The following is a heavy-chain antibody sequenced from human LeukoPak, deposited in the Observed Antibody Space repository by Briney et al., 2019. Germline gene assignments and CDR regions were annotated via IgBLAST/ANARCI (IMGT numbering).Heavy chain of an antibody. V-gene: IGHV4-34*01. D-gene: IGHD2-2*01. CDR2: INHSGST. Sequence: PSETLSLTCAVYGGSFSGYYWSWIRQPPGKGLEWIGEINHSGSTNYNPSLKSRVTISVDTSKNQFSLKLSSVTAADTAVYYCARGAPLGYCSSTSCYSNWFDPWGQGTLVTVSS. CDR3: ARGAPLGYCSSTSCYSNWFDP. CDR1: GGSFSGYY. J-gene: IGHJ5*02.